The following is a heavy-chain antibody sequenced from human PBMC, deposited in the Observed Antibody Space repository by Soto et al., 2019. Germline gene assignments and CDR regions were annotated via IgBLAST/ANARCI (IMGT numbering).Heavy chain of an antibody. CDR2: VYYTGST. V-gene: IGHV4-59*03. J-gene: IGHJ4*02. CDR1: GGSISTFH. D-gene: IGHD1-26*01. CDR3: VRWVGHFDF. Sequence: QVQLQESGPGLVKPSETLSLTCSVSGGSISTFHWSWIRQPPGKGPEWIGYVYYTGSTNYNPSFTSRVTISVDTSKNQFSLKLTSVTAADTAVYYCVRWVGHFDFWGQGTLVTVSS.